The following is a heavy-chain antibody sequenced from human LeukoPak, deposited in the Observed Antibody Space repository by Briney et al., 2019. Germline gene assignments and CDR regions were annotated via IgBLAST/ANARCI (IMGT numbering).Heavy chain of an antibody. CDR3: ARDMEPDAFDI. V-gene: IGHV3-48*04. CDR2: ISSSSTI. J-gene: IGHJ3*02. CDR1: GFTFSSYS. Sequence: GGSLRLSCAASGFTFSSYSMNWVRQAPGKGLEWVSYISSSSTIYYADSVKGRFTISRDIAKTSLYLQMNSLRAEDTAIYYCARDMEPDAFDIWGQGTMVTVSS. D-gene: IGHD1-1*01.